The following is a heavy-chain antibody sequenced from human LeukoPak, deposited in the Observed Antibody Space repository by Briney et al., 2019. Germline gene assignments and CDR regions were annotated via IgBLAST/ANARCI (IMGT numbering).Heavy chain of an antibody. D-gene: IGHD3-22*01. CDR2: INWNGGRT. V-gene: IGHV3-20*04. CDR3: AREDYDSSGYYYEYYYYMDV. Sequence: PGGSLRLSCAASGFTFDDYGMSWVRQAPGKGLEWVSGINWNGGRTGYADSVKGRFTISRDNAKNSLYLQMNSLRAEDTALYCCAREDYDSSGYYYEYYYYMDVWGKGTTVTVPS. CDR1: GFTFDDYG. J-gene: IGHJ6*03.